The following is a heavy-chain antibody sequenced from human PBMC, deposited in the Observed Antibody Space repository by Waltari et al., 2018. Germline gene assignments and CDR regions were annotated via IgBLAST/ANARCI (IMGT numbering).Heavy chain of an antibody. CDR3: ARYSGNYGGFDY. CDR2: INRDGSEK. J-gene: IGHJ4*02. Sequence: EVQLVESGGGLVQPGGSLRLSRAASGFPFSISWMSWVRQAPGKGLEWVANINRDGSEKYYVDSVKGRFTISRDNAKNSLYLQMNSLRADDTAVYYCARYSGNYGGFDYWGQGTLVTVSS. CDR1: GFPFSISW. D-gene: IGHD1-26*01. V-gene: IGHV3-7*01.